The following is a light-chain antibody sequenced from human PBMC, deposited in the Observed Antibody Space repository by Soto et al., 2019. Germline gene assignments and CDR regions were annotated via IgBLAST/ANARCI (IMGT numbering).Light chain of an antibody. V-gene: IGKV3-20*01. CDR3: QQFGSSPYT. CDR2: GAS. CDR1: QSVGSTY. J-gene: IGKJ2*01. Sequence: EIVLTQSPGTLSLSPGGRATLSCRASQSVGSTYLAWYQQQPGQAPRLLIYGASTRATGIPDRLSGNGSGTDFTLTISILEPEDFAVYYCQQFGSSPYTFGQGTKLAIK.